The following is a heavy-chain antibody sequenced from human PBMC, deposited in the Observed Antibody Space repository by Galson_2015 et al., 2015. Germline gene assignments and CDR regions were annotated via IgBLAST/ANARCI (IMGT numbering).Heavy chain of an antibody. D-gene: IGHD1-26*01. Sequence: SVKVSCKASGYTFTSYGISWVRQAPGQGLEWMGWISAYNGNTNYAQKLQGRVTMTTDTSTSTAYMELRSLRSDDTAVYYCAREPLGGSYLYCFDYWGQGTLVTVSS. CDR2: ISAYNGNT. CDR3: AREPLGGSYLYCFDY. J-gene: IGHJ4*02. CDR1: GYTFTSYG. V-gene: IGHV1-18*01.